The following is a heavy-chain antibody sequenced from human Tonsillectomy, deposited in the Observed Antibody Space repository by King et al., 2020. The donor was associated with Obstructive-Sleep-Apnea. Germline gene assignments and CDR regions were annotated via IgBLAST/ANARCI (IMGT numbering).Heavy chain of an antibody. V-gene: IGHV4-59*08. CDR1: GGSISSYY. CDR3: ARSYCSGGSCYSP. D-gene: IGHD2-15*01. CDR2: IYYSGGT. Sequence: QLQESGPGLVKPSETLSLTCTISGGSISSYYWSWIRQPPGKGLEWIGYIYYSGGTNHNPSLKSRVTISLDTSKNQFSLKLSSVTAADTAVYYCARSYCSGGSCYSPWGQGTLVTVSS. J-gene: IGHJ5*02.